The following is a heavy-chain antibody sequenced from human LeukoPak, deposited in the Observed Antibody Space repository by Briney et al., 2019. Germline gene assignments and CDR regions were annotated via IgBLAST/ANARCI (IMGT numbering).Heavy chain of an antibody. CDR3: ANDNYYASGSYPDY. D-gene: IGHD3-10*01. Sequence: GGSLRLSCAASGFTFNNAWISWVRQAPGRGLEWVGRVNYKTYGGTPDYAAPVKGRFTISRDDSKDTLYLQMNNLRTEDTAVYYCANDNYYASGSYPDYWGQGTLVTVSS. V-gene: IGHV3-15*01. CDR2: VNYKTYGGTP. CDR1: GFTFNNAW. J-gene: IGHJ4*02.